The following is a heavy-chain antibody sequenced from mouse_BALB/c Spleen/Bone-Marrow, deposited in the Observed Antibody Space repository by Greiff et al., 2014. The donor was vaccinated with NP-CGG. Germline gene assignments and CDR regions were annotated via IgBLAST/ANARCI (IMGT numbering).Heavy chain of an antibody. CDR3: ARVRNWADY. D-gene: IGHD4-1*01. J-gene: IGHJ2*01. V-gene: IGHV1-80*01. CDR2: IYPGDGDT. Sequence: LVESGAELVRPGSSVKISCKASGYVFSSYWMNWVKQRPGQGLKWIGQIYPGDGDTNYNGKFKGKATLTADKSSSTAYMQLSSLTSEDSAVYFCARVRNWADYWGQGTTLTVSS. CDR1: GYVFSSYW.